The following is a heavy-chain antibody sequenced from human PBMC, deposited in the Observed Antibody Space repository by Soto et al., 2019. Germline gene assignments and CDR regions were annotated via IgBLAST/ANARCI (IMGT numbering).Heavy chain of an antibody. CDR2: INAGNGNT. J-gene: IGHJ6*02. Sequence: QVQLVQSGAEVKKPGASVKVSCKASGYTFTSYAMHWVRQAPGQRLEWMGWINAGNGNTKYSQKFQGRVTITRDTSASTAYMELSSLRSEDTAVYYCARTYSNYLYYYYYHGMDVWGQGTTVTVSS. D-gene: IGHD4-4*01. CDR1: GYTFTSYA. CDR3: ARTYSNYLYYYYYHGMDV. V-gene: IGHV1-3*01.